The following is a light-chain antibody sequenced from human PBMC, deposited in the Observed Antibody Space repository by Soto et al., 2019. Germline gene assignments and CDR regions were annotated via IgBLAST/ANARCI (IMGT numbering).Light chain of an antibody. J-gene: IGKJ1*01. CDR2: GAS. CDR3: KQSNNRPQT. V-gene: IGKV3-15*01. Sequence: EIGMTQSPATLSVSPGERATLSCRAGQSVSSNLAWYQQKPGQAPRILIYGASTRATGVPARFSGSGSGTDVPLPDRRPHSTDFAADHWKQSNNRPQTSRKGTKGDI. CDR1: QSVSSN.